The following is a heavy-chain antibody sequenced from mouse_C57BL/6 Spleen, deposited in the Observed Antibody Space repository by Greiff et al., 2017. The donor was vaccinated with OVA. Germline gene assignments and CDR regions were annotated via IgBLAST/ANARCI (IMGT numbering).Heavy chain of an antibody. CDR3: AREGLTEGFDY. CDR2: INYDGSST. V-gene: IGHV5-16*01. CDR1: GFTFSDYY. J-gene: IGHJ2*01. D-gene: IGHD4-1*01. Sequence: EVQVVESEGGLVQPGSSMKLSCTASGFTFSDYYMAWVRQVPEKGLEWVANINYDGSSTYYLDSLKSRFIISRDNAKNILYLQMSSLKSEDTATYYCAREGLTEGFDYWGQGTTLTVSS.